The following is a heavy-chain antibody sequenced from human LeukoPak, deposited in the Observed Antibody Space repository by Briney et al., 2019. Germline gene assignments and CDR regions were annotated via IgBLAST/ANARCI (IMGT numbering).Heavy chain of an antibody. V-gene: IGHV4-4*07. J-gene: IGHJ3*02. CDR2: IYTSGST. D-gene: IGHD2-2*02. CDR3: ARVWGYCSSTSCYKGTSRTDAFDI. CDR1: GGSISSYY. Sequence: DPSETLSLTCTVSGGSISSYYWSWIRQPAGKGLEWIGRIYTSGSTNYNPSLKSRVTMSVDTSKNQFSLKLSSVTAADTAVYYCARVWGYCSSTSCYKGTSRTDAFDIWGQGTMVTVSS.